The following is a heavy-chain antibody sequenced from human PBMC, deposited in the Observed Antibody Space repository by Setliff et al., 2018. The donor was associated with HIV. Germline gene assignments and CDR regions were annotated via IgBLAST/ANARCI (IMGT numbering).Heavy chain of an antibody. V-gene: IGHV3-30*04. D-gene: IGHD3-10*01. CDR2: ISYDGSKK. Sequence: GSLRLSCAASGFTFSRYGMHWVRQAPGKGLEWVAFISYDGSKKYDADFVKGRFTISRDNSKNTLYLQMNSLRAEDTAVYYCARDRSYYGSGSSGTFDYWGQGTLVTVSS. CDR3: ARDRSYYGSGSSGTFDY. CDR1: GFTFSRYG. J-gene: IGHJ4*02.